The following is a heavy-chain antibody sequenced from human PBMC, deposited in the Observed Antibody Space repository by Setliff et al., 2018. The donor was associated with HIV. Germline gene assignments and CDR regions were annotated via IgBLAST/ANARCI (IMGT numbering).Heavy chain of an antibody. CDR1: GGSISSYY. V-gene: IGHV4-4*07. CDR2: IYSSGRT. J-gene: IGHJ4*02. Sequence: SETLSLTCTVSGGSISSYYWSWIRQPAEKGLEWIGRIYSSGRTNYNPSLKSRVTMSLDTSKNQFSLKLSSVTAADTAFYYGAREESTEDYGSGSYGPTFPPPLIYWGQGTLVTVSS. D-gene: IGHD3-10*01. CDR3: AREESTEDYGSGSYGPTFPPPLIY.